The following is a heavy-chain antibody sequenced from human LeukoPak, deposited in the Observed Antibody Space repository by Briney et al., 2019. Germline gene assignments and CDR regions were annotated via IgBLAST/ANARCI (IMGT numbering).Heavy chain of an antibody. CDR3: ARDLRVDVYWWLFHDY. J-gene: IGHJ4*02. CDR1: GGTFSSYA. Sequence: VASVKVSCKASGGTFSSYAISWVRQAPGQGLEWMGRIIPIFGTANYAQKFQGRVTITTDEFTSTAYMELSSLRSEDTAVYYCARDLRVDVYWWLFHDYWGQGTLVTVSS. D-gene: IGHD3-22*01. CDR2: IIPIFGTA. V-gene: IGHV1-69*05.